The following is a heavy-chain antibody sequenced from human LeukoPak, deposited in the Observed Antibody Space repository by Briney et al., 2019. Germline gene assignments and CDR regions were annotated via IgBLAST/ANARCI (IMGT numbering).Heavy chain of an antibody. V-gene: IGHV4-59*01. J-gene: IGHJ3*02. D-gene: IGHD1-26*01. CDR1: GGSISGYY. CDR3: AREARLLRGVFDI. CDR2: IHYSGST. Sequence: PSETLSLTCTVSGGSISGYYWSWIRQPPGKGLEWIGYIHYSGSTNYNPSLKSRVIISVDTSKNQFSLKLSSVTAADKAVYFCAREARLLRGVFDIWGRGKMVTVSS.